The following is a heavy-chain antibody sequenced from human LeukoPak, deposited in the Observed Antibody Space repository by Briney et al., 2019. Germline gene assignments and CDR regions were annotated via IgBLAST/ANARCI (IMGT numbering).Heavy chain of an antibody. D-gene: IGHD3-22*01. J-gene: IGHJ5*02. CDR3: ARGPYSDGYFNWFDP. V-gene: IGHV3-48*04. CDR2: VSGSSATI. CDR1: GFAFSDYS. Sequence: PGGSLRLSCAASGFAFSDYSMNWVRQAPGKGLEWVSYVSGSSATIYYADSVEGRFTIFRDNAKNSLYLQMNSLRAEDTAVFYCARGPYSDGYFNWFDPWGQGTLVTVSS.